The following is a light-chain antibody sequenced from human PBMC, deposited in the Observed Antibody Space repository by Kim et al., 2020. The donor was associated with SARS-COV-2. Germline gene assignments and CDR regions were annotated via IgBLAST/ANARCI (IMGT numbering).Light chain of an antibody. CDR1: RSAVGGYNY. Sequence: GQSVTISCSGSRSAVGGYNYVAWYQHKPGTAPKVLIYDVTKRPSGVPDRFSGSKSGNTASLTVSGLQAEDEADYYCSSYAGSNTLVFGGGTKLTVL. CDR2: DVT. CDR3: SSYAGSNTLV. J-gene: IGLJ3*02. V-gene: IGLV2-8*01.